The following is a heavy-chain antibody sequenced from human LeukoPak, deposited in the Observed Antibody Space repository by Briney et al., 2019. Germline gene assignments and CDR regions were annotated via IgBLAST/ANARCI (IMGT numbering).Heavy chain of an antibody. J-gene: IGHJ4*02. Sequence: PSGTLSLTCAVYGGSFSGYYWSWIRQPPGKGLEWIGEINHSGSTNYNPSLKSRVTISVDTSKNQFSLKLSSVTAADTAVYYCARDIGYPDYWGQGTLVTVSS. CDR1: GGSFSGYY. V-gene: IGHV4-34*01. CDR2: INHSGST. D-gene: IGHD5-18*01. CDR3: ARDIGYPDY.